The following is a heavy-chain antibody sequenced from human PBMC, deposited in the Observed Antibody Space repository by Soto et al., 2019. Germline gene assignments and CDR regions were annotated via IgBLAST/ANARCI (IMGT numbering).Heavy chain of an antibody. CDR2: IYYSGST. Sequence: SETLSLTCTVSGGSISSSSYYWGWIRQPPGKGLEWIGSIYYSGSTYYNPSLKSRVTISVDTSKNQFSLKLSSVTAADTAVYYCAATWDTLDNGWFDPWGQGTLVTVSS. CDR3: AATWDTLDNGWFDP. V-gene: IGHV4-39*01. J-gene: IGHJ5*02. D-gene: IGHD2-2*03. CDR1: GGSISSSSYY.